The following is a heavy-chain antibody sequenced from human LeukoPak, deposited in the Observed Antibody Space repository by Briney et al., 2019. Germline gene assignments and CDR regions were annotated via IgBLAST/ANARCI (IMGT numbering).Heavy chain of an antibody. CDR1: GGSFSGYY. CDR3: ARYDFWSRDKYFDY. CDR2: INHSGST. Sequence: SETLSLTCAVYGGSFSGYYWSWIRQPPGKGLEWIGEINHSGSTNYNPSLKSRVTVSVDTSKNQFSLRLTSVTAADTAVYYCARYDFWSRDKYFDYWGQGTLVTVSS. D-gene: IGHD3-3*01. J-gene: IGHJ4*02. V-gene: IGHV4-34*01.